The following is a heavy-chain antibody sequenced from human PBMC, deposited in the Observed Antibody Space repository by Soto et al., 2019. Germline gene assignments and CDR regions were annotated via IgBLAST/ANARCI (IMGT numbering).Heavy chain of an antibody. J-gene: IGHJ2*01. Sequence: QVQLVESGGGVVQPGRSLRLSCAASGFTFSTSVMHWVRQAPGKGLEWVAVIWFDGSNKYYADSVKGRFTISGDNCQNTLDLQINGMSAEETALYYCARTMFHCDSCQLAQSSGCANWYFVL. CDR3: ARTMFHCDSCQLAQSSGCANWYFVL. CDR1: GFTFSTSV. CDR2: IWFDGSNK. V-gene: IGHV3-33*01. D-gene: IGHD3-10*02.